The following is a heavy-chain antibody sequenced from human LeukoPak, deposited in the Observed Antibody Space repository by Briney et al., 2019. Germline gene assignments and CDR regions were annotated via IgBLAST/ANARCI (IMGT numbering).Heavy chain of an antibody. CDR3: AKDRASGSYSDY. Sequence: RSGGSLRLSCAASGFTFSSYAMSWVRQAPGKGLEWVSAISGSGGSTYYADSVKGRFTISRDNSKNTLYLQMNSLRAEDTAVYYCAKDRASGSYSDYWGQGTLVTVSS. CDR1: GFTFSSYA. D-gene: IGHD1-26*01. CDR2: ISGSGGST. V-gene: IGHV3-23*01. J-gene: IGHJ4*02.